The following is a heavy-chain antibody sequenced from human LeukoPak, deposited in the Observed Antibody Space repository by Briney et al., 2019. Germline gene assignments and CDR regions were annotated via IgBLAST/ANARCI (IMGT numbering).Heavy chain of an antibody. Sequence: HPGRSLRLSCAASGFTFSSYGMHWARQAPGKGLEWVAVIWYDERNKYYTDSVKGRFTISRDNSKNTVYLQMNSLGVEDTAVYYCARGGFSGTFYYFDNWGQGTLVTVSS. CDR3: ARGGFSGTFYYFDN. CDR2: IWYDERNK. J-gene: IGHJ4*02. V-gene: IGHV3-33*08. D-gene: IGHD1-26*01. CDR1: GFTFSSYG.